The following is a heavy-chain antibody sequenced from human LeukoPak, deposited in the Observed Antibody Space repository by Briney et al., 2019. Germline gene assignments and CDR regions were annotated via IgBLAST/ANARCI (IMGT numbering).Heavy chain of an antibody. CDR1: GFTFSSYA. CDR2: ISGGGAST. Sequence: GGSLRLSCTASGFTFSSYAMSWVRQAPGKGLDWVSGISGGGASTYYADSVKGRFTISRDNSKNTLYLQVSSLRAEDTAVYYCAKNVGLYTASPFDYWGQGTLVTVSS. D-gene: IGHD3-16*01. V-gene: IGHV3-23*01. J-gene: IGHJ4*02. CDR3: AKNVGLYTASPFDY.